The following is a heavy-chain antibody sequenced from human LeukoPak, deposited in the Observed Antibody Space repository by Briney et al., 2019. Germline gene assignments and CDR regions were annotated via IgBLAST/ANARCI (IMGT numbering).Heavy chain of an antibody. J-gene: IGHJ4*02. D-gene: IGHD1-20*01. CDR1: GGTFSSYA. CDR3: ARGRYNWNFDY. CDR2: IIPIFGTA. V-gene: IGHV1-69*13. Sequence: GASVKVSCKASGGTFSSYANSWVRQAPGQGLEWMGGIIPIFGTANYAQKFQGRVTITADESTSTAYMELSSLRSEDTAVYYRARGRYNWNFDYWGQGTLVTVSS.